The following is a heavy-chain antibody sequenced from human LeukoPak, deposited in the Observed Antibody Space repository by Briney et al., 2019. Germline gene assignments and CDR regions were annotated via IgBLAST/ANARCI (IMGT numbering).Heavy chain of an antibody. D-gene: IGHD6-13*01. CDR3: TRDSPQRLPLGIAAAGGFDY. J-gene: IGHJ4*02. CDR1: EFTFSSYS. Sequence: GGSLRLSCAASEFTFSSYSMNWVRQAPGKGLEWVAVISYDGSNKYYADSVKGRFTISRDNSKNTLYLQMNSLRAEDTAVYYCTRDSPQRLPLGIAAAGGFDYWGQGTLVTVSS. V-gene: IGHV3-30*03. CDR2: ISYDGSNK.